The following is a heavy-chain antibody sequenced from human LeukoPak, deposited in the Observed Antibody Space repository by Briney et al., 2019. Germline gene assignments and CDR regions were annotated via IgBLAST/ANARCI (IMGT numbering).Heavy chain of an antibody. J-gene: IGHJ4*02. V-gene: IGHV1-46*01. CDR1: GYTFTSYY. CDR3: ARGVVRGGWYHLFDY. CDR2: INPSGGST. Sequence: ASVKVSCKASGYTFTSYYMHWVRQAPGQGLEWMGIINPSGGSTSYAQKFKGRVTMTEDTSTDTAYMELSSLRSEDTAVYYCARGVVRGGWYHLFDYWGQGTLVTVSS. D-gene: IGHD6-19*01.